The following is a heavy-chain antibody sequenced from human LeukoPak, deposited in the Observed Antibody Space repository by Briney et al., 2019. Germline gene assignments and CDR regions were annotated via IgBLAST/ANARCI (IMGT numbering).Heavy chain of an antibody. Sequence: GGSLRLSCAASGFTLSSHEVNWVRQAPGKALEWISYISSKGGTKYYADSVKGRFTISRDNAKKSLYLQMNSLRAEDTAVYYCARVPYDYVSGNYRSDYYNMDVWGQGTTVTVSS. J-gene: IGHJ6*02. CDR2: ISSKGGTK. V-gene: IGHV3-48*03. CDR1: GFTLSSHE. CDR3: ARVPYDYVSGNYRSDYYNMDV. D-gene: IGHD3-16*02.